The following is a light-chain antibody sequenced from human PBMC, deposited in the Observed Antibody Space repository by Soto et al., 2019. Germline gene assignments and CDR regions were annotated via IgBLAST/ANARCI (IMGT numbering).Light chain of an antibody. Sequence: DIQMTQSPSALPASVGDRVTITCRASQSINSWLAWYQQKSGKAPKLLIYKASSLESGVPSRFSGSGSGTEFTLIISSLQPDDFATYYCQQYKSYPLTFGGGTKVEIK. CDR3: QQYKSYPLT. J-gene: IGKJ4*01. CDR1: QSINSW. CDR2: KAS. V-gene: IGKV1-5*03.